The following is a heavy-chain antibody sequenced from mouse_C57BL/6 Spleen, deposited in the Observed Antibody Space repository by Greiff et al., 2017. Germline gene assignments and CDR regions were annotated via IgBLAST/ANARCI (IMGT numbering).Heavy chain of an antibody. CDR2: IYPGDGDT. Sequence: QVQLQQSGAELVKPGASVKISCKASGYAFSSYWMNWVKQRPGKGLEWIGQIYPGDGDTNYNGKFKGKATLTADKSSSTAYMQLSSLTSEGSAVYFCARSEGYDRYFDVWGTGTTVTVSS. CDR3: ARSEGYDRYFDV. CDR1: GYAFSSYW. D-gene: IGHD2-2*01. V-gene: IGHV1-80*01. J-gene: IGHJ1*03.